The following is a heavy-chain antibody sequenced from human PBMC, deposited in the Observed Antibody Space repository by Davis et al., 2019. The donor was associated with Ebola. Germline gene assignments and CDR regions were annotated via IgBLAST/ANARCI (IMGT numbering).Heavy chain of an antibody. CDR2: ISTDGSRT. J-gene: IGHJ4*02. CDR1: GITLRSYW. V-gene: IGHV3-74*01. CDR3: AKDFGGPVDN. Sequence: GESLKISCAGSGITLRSYWMHWVRQAPGKGLVWVSRISTDGSRTDYADSVKGRFSISRATAKNTLFLQMNSLRVEDTAVYYCAKDFGGPVDNWGQGTLVTVSS. D-gene: IGHD3-3*01.